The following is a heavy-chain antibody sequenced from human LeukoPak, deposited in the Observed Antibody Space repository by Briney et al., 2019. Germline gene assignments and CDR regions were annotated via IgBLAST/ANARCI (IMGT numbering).Heavy chain of an antibody. CDR2: IWYDGSNK. CDR3: AREYSAGWVDP. Sequence: VRSLRLSCAASGFTFTSYGMTWVRQAPRKGLEGVAVIWYDGSNKFYADSVKGRFTISGDNSKNTLYLQMNSLRAEDTAVYYRAREYSAGWVDPWGQGTLVTVSS. V-gene: IGHV3-33*01. D-gene: IGHD6-13*01. CDR1: GFTFTSYG. J-gene: IGHJ5*02.